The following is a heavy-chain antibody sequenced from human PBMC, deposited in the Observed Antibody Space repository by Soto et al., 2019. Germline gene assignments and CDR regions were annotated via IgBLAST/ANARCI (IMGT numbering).Heavy chain of an antibody. Sequence: GSLRLSCAASGFTFSSYAIHWVRQAPGKGLEWLAVISYDGSNKYYADSVKGRFTISRDNSKNTLYLQMNSLRAEDTAVYYCARALKYYDFWSGYYTTPSYYGMDVWGQGTTVTVYS. CDR1: GFTFSSYA. CDR3: ARALKYYDFWSGYYTTPSYYGMDV. D-gene: IGHD3-3*01. V-gene: IGHV3-30-3*01. CDR2: ISYDGSNK. J-gene: IGHJ6*02.